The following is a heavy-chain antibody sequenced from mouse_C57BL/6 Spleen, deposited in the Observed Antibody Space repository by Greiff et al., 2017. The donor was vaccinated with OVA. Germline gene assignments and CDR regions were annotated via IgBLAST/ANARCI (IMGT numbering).Heavy chain of an antibody. CDR2: INPSNGGT. D-gene: IGHD2-3*01. CDR1: GYTFTSYW. V-gene: IGHV1-53*01. CDR3: ARWGVYDGYYNAMDY. J-gene: IGHJ4*01. Sequence: QVHVKQSGTELVKPGASVKLSCKASGYTFTSYWMHWVKQRPGQGLEWIGNINPSNGGTNYNEKFKSKATLTVDKSSSTAYMQLSSLTSEDSAVYYCARWGVYDGYYNAMDYWGQGTSVTVSS.